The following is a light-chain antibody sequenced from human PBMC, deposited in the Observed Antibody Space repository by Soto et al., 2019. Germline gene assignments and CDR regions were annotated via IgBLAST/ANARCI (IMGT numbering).Light chain of an antibody. CDR3: QHYNIYSEA. J-gene: IGKJ1*01. V-gene: IGKV1-5*03. CDR2: KAS. Sequence: DIQMTQSPSTLSGSVGGRVPITCRAIKPISIWLAWYQQKPGKAPKLLIYKASTLKSGVPSRFSSSGSRTKFTLTISRLQPDDCATYYCQHYNIYSEAFGQGTKLQLK. CDR1: KPISIW.